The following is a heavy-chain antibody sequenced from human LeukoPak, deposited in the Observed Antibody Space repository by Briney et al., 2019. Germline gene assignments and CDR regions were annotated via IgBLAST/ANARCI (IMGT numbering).Heavy chain of an antibody. CDR3: FVVVVAAYYFDY. Sequence: ASVKVSCKASGYTFTSYYMHWVRQAPGQGLESMGIINPSGGSTSYAHKFQGRVTMNRDMSTSTVYMELSSLRAEHTDGYHCFVVVVAAYYFDYWGQGNLVSVSS. CDR1: GYTFTSYY. J-gene: IGHJ4*02. V-gene: IGHV1-46*01. D-gene: IGHD2-15*01. CDR2: INPSGGST.